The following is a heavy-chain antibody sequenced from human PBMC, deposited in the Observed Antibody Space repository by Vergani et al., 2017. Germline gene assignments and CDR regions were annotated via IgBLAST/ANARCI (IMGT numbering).Heavy chain of an antibody. Sequence: QVQLQESGPGLVKPSQTLSLTCTFSGGSISSGHYYWSWIRRPPGKGLEWIGHIYYSGSTYYKSSLKSRVTISVDTSNNQFSLKLSSVTAADTAVYYCARETCSSTSCLYLGVAFDIWGQGTMVTVSS. J-gene: IGHJ3*02. CDR2: IYYSGST. D-gene: IGHD2-2*01. CDR3: ARETCSSTSCLYLGVAFDI. V-gene: IGHV4-30-4*01. CDR1: GGSISSGHYY.